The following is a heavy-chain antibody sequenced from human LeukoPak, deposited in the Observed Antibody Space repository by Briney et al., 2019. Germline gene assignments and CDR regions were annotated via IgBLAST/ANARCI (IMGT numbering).Heavy chain of an antibody. J-gene: IGHJ4*02. D-gene: IGHD3-10*01. Sequence: PGGSLRLSCAVSGFTLSSYGMTWVRQAPGKGLEWVSTIRSNGGTTYYADSVKGRFTISRDNSKNTLYLQMNSLRAEDTAVYYCTNRGNDYWGQGTLVTVSS. CDR3: TNRGNDY. V-gene: IGHV3-23*01. CDR2: IRSNGGTT. CDR1: GFTLSSYG.